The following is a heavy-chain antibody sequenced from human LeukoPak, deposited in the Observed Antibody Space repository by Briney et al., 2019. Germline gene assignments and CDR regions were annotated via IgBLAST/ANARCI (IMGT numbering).Heavy chain of an antibody. CDR3: ARTQGYDSGIYYYLNY. D-gene: IGHD3-10*01. V-gene: IGHV4-59*12. CDR1: GGSISSYY. CDR2: IYYSGST. J-gene: IGHJ4*02. Sequence: PSETLSLTCTVSGGSISSYYWSWIRQPPGKGLEWIGYIYYSGSTNYNPSLKSRVTISVDTSKNQFSLKLNSVTAADTAVYYCARTQGYDSGIYYYLNYWGQGNLVTVSS.